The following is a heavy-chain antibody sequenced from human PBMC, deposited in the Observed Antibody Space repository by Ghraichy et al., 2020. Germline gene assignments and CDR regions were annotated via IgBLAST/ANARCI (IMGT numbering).Heavy chain of an antibody. CDR1: GYTFTSYD. CDR2: MNPNSGNT. CDR3: ARRGYYYGSGSYSWFDP. V-gene: IGHV1-8*01. D-gene: IGHD3-10*01. Sequence: ASVKVSCKASGYTFTSYDINWVRQATGQGLEWMGWMNPNSGNTGYAQKFQGRVTMTRNTSISTAYMELSSLRSEDTAVYYCARRGYYYGSGSYSWFDPWGQGTLVTVSS. J-gene: IGHJ5*02.